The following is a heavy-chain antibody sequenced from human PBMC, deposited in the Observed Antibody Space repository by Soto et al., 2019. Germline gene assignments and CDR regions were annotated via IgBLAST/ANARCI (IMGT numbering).Heavy chain of an antibody. D-gene: IGHD2-2*01. J-gene: IGHJ4*02. CDR3: ARAVLPATAPFDY. Sequence: QVQLQESGPRLVKPSETLSLTCIVSGGSISSNYWSWIRPPPEKGLEWIGYIYYSGSTNYNPSLKSRVTISVDTSKNQFSLKLSSVTAADTAVYYCARAVLPATAPFDYWGQGTLVTVSS. V-gene: IGHV4-59*01. CDR1: GGSISSNY. CDR2: IYYSGST.